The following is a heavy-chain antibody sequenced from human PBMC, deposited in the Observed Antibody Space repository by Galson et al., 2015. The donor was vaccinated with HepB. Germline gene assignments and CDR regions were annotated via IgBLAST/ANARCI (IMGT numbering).Heavy chain of an antibody. J-gene: IGHJ6*02. CDR3: AREDETGDKGRDYYYGMDV. Sequence: SVKVSCKASGGTFSSYAISWVRQAPGQGLEWMGGIIPIFGTANYAQKFQGRVTITADESTSTAYMELSSLRSEDTAVYYCAREDETGDKGRDYYYGMDVWGQGTTVTVSS. D-gene: IGHD1-26*01. V-gene: IGHV1-69*13. CDR1: GGTFSSYA. CDR2: IIPIFGTA.